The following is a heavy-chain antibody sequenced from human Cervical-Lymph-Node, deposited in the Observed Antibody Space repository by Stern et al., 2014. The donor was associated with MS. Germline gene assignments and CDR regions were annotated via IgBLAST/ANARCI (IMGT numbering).Heavy chain of an antibody. CDR1: GGIFISST. Sequence: VQLVESGAELKKPGSSVQVSCTTSGGIFISSTITWVRQAPGKGIEWMGDLSPGLDSVDYAQEFQGRFTLTADDSTNTVYMELTSLQSGDTAMYYCARDGFDSGSALAFWGQGTLVTVSS. J-gene: IGHJ4*02. V-gene: IGHV1-69*01. CDR3: ARDGFDSGSALAF. CDR2: LSPGLDSV. D-gene: IGHD6-19*01.